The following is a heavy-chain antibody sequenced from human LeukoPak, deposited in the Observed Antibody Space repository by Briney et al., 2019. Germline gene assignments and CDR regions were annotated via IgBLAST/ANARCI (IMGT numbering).Heavy chain of an antibody. CDR1: GGTFSSYA. CDR3: ARALRGDHCGGDCYSDY. Sequence: SVKVSCKASGGTFSSYAISWVRQAPGQGLEWMGRIIPILGIANYAQKFQGRVTITADKSTCTAYMELSSLRSEDTAVYYCARALRGDHCGGDCYSDYWGQGTLVTVSS. V-gene: IGHV1-69*04. J-gene: IGHJ4*02. CDR2: IIPILGIA. D-gene: IGHD2-21*02.